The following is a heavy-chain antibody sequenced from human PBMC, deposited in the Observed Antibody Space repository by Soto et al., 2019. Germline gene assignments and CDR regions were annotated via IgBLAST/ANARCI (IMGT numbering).Heavy chain of an antibody. D-gene: IGHD6-6*01. Sequence: GESLKISCKVSGYSFTNYWIGWVRQMPGKGREWMGILYPDDSDTRYSASFQGQVTFSGDTSISTAYLQWSSLKASDTAMYYCARRSISAKYYFDFWGQGALVTVSS. CDR3: ARRSISAKYYFDF. V-gene: IGHV5-51*01. J-gene: IGHJ4*02. CDR2: LYPDDSDT. CDR1: GYSFTNYW.